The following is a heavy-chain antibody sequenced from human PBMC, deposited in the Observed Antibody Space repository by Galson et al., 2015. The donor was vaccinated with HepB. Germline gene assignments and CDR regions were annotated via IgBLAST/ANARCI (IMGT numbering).Heavy chain of an antibody. J-gene: IGHJ4*02. CDR1: GYSISSGYY. Sequence: SETLSLTCTVSGYSISSGYYWGWIRQPPGKGLEWIGSIYHSGSTYYNPSLKSRVTISVDTSKNQFSLKLSSVTAADTAVYYCARVGNILWFGELFYNYFDYWGQGTLVTVSS. D-gene: IGHD3-10*01. V-gene: IGHV4-38-2*02. CDR2: IYHSGST. CDR3: ARVGNILWFGELFYNYFDY.